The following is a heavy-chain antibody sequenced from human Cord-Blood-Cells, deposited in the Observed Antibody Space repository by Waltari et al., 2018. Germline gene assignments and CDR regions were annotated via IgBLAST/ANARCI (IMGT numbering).Heavy chain of an antibody. CDR1: GSTVTAVS. D-gene: IGHD3-10*01. CDR3: ATYGSGSWGEYIDY. V-gene: IGHV1-24*01. Sequence: QVQLVQSGAAVKKPGASVQCSCTVSGSTVTAVSLHWVRQAPGKGLEWMGGFDPEDDETIYAQKFQGRVTMTEDTSTDTAYMELSSLRSEDTAVYYCATYGSGSWGEYIDYWGQGTLVTVSS. CDR2: FDPEDDET. J-gene: IGHJ4*02.